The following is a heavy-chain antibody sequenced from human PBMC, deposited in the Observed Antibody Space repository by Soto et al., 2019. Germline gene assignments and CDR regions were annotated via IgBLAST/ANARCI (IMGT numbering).Heavy chain of an antibody. V-gene: IGHV3-9*01. Sequence: VQLVESGGGLVQPGRSLRLSCVASGFSFDDFVMNWVRQRPGKGLEWVSSVSWNSGAKLYADSVKGRFAISRDSAKKSVYLQMNSLRPDDTAFYYCAKGVATAVPAFDYWGQGTLVTVSS. D-gene: IGHD2-21*02. J-gene: IGHJ4*02. CDR1: GFSFDDFV. CDR2: VSWNSGAK. CDR3: AKGVATAVPAFDY.